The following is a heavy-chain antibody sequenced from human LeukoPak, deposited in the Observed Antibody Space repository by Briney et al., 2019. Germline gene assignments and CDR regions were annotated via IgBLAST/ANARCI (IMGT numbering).Heavy chain of an antibody. J-gene: IGHJ4*02. D-gene: IGHD3-22*01. CDR3: ATPYYDTSGYNALDY. Sequence: SVKVSCKASGGTFSRHAFTWVRQAPGQGLEWMGGIIPIFGTANYAQKFQGRLTITTDESTSTAYMELSSLRSEDTAVYFCATPYYDTSGYNALDYWGQGTLVTVSS. V-gene: IGHV1-69*05. CDR1: GGTFSRHA. CDR2: IIPIFGTA.